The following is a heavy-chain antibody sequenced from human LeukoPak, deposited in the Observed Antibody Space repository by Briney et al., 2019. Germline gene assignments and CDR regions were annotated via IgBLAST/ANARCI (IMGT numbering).Heavy chain of an antibody. Sequence: SETLSLTCTVSGGSISSGSYYSSWIRQPAGKGLEWIGRIYSTGSTNYNPSLKSRVTISVDTSKNQFSLKLSSVTAADTAVYYCAREAWVGIAAAGYKLDAFDIWGQGTMVTVSS. V-gene: IGHV4-61*02. J-gene: IGHJ3*02. CDR3: AREAWVGIAAAGYKLDAFDI. D-gene: IGHD6-13*01. CDR2: IYSTGST. CDR1: GGSISSGSYY.